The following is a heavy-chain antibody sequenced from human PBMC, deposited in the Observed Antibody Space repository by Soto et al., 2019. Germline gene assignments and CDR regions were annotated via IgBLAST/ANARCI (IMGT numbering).Heavy chain of an antibody. J-gene: IGHJ6*02. V-gene: IGHV4-34*01. D-gene: IGHD3-3*01. Sequence: SETLSLTCAVYGGSFSGYYWSWIRQPPGKGLEWIGEINHSGSTNYNPSLKSRVTISVETSKNQFSLKLSSVTAADTAVYYCARMEYDFWSGYRGGMDVWGQGTTVTVSS. CDR3: ARMEYDFWSGYRGGMDV. CDR2: INHSGST. CDR1: GGSFSGYY.